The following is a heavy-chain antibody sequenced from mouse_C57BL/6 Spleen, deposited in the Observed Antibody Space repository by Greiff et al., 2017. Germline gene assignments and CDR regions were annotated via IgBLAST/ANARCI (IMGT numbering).Heavy chain of an antibody. V-gene: IGHV10-1*01. J-gene: IGHJ2*01. CDR2: IRSKSNNYAT. CDR1: GFSFNTYA. Sequence: EVQLVESGGGLVQPKGSLKLSCAASGFSFNTYAMNWVRQAPGKGLEWVARIRSKSNNYATYYADSVKDRFTISRDDSESMLYLQMNNLKTEDTAMYYCVRHGDDPFDYWGQGTTLTVSS. CDR3: VRHGDDPFDY.